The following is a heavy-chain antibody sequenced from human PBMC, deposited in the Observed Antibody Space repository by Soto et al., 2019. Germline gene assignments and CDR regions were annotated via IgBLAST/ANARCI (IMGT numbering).Heavy chain of an antibody. Sequence: SEALSLTCAVSGGSISSGGYSWSLIRQPPGKGLEWIGYIYHSGSTYYNPSLKSRVTISVDRSKNQFSLKLSSVTAADTAVYYCASYYYYSSGYYYFDYWGQGTLVTVSS. J-gene: IGHJ4*02. D-gene: IGHD3-22*01. V-gene: IGHV4-30-2*01. CDR3: ASYYYYSSGYYYFDY. CDR1: GGSISSGGYS. CDR2: IYHSGST.